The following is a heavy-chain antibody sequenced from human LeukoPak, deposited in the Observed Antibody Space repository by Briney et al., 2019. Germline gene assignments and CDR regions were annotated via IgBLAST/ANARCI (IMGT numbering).Heavy chain of an antibody. J-gene: IGHJ4*02. CDR1: GYTFTSYY. CDR3: ARAKAAAGTGYYFDY. Sequence: ASVKVSCKASGYTFTSYYMHWVRQAPGQGLERMGIINPSGGSTSYAQKFQGRVTMTRDTSTSTVYMELSSLRSEDTAVYYCARAKAAAGTGYYFDYWGQGTLVTVSS. V-gene: IGHV1-46*01. D-gene: IGHD6-13*01. CDR2: INPSGGST.